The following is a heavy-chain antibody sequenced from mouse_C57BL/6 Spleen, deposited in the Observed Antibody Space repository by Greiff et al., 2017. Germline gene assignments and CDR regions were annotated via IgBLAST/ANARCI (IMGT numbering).Heavy chain of an antibody. V-gene: IGHV5-6*01. CDR3: ARHGGSNYSFAWFAY. J-gene: IGHJ3*01. CDR2: LSSGGSYT. CDR1: GFTFSSYG. D-gene: IGHD2-5*01. Sequence: EVQLVESGGDLVKPGGSLKLSCAASGFTFSSYGMSWVRQTPDKRLEWVATLSSGGSYTYYPDSVKGRFTISRDNAKNTLYLQMSSLKSEDTAMYYCARHGGSNYSFAWFAYWGQGTLVTVSA.